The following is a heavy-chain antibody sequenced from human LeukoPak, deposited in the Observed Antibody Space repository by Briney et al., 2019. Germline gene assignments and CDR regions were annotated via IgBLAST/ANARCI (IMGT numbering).Heavy chain of an antibody. D-gene: IGHD4-17*01. V-gene: IGHV2-5*01. CDR3: AHRYGDQNLFDY. Sequence: SGPTLVNPTQTLTLTCTFSGFSLSISGVGVGWIRQPPGKALEWLALIYWNDDKRYSPSLKSRLTITKDPPKNQVVLTMTNMDPVDTATYYCAHRYGDQNLFDYWGQGTLVTVSS. CDR2: IYWNDDK. J-gene: IGHJ4*02. CDR1: GFSLSISGVG.